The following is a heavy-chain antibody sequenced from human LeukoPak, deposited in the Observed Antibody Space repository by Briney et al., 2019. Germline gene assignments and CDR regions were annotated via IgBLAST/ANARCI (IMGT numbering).Heavy chain of an antibody. J-gene: IGHJ4*02. CDR2: IYPGDSDT. Sequence: GESLKISCKGSGYIFSRYWIGWVRQMPGKGLEWMGIIYPGDSDTRYSPSFQGQVTISADESISTAYLQWSSLKASDTAMYYCARQDGSAWYYFDYWGQGTLVTVSS. V-gene: IGHV5-51*01. D-gene: IGHD6-19*01. CDR3: ARQDGSAWYYFDY. CDR1: GYIFSRYW.